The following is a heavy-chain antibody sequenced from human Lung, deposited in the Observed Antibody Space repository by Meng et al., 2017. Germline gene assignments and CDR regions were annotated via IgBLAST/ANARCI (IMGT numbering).Heavy chain of an antibody. CDR1: GFTFSGYD. V-gene: IGHV3-23*01. J-gene: IGHJ4*02. CDR2: VSGSDDIA. CDR3: AKDLGASSSYYFDY. Sequence: EVQLLESGGGLVQPGGSLRRSCAASGFTFSGYDMTWVRQAPGKGLEWVSSVSGSDDIAYYGDSVKGRVTISRDNSKNTLYLQMNSLRAEDTAVYFCAKDLGASSSYYFDYWGQGTLVTVSS. D-gene: IGHD6-6*01.